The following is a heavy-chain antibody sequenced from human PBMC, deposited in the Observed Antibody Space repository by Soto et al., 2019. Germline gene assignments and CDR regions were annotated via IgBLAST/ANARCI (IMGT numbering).Heavy chain of an antibody. D-gene: IGHD4-17*01. CDR1: GDSISSYNYH. J-gene: IGHJ4*01. CDR3: TTYGGDTGRFDY. V-gene: IGHV4-39*01. CDR2: SGTT. Sequence: PSETLSLTCTVSGDSISSYNYHWTWIRQSPGKGPEWIGSGTTYYNPSLRSRVTISVDTSKNQFSLQMYSVTAADTAVYYCTTYGGDTGRFDYWGQGILVTV.